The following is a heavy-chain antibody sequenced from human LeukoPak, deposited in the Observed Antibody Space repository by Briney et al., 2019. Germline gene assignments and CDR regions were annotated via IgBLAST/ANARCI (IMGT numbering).Heavy chain of an antibody. D-gene: IGHD5-12*01. Sequence: SETLSLTCTVSADSISTYYWNWIRQSPGKGLEWIGYIYYSGSTIYNPSLKSRVSISVDTSKNQFSLKLSSVTAADTAVYYCARGVGYNYRLYHFDYWGQGTLVTVSS. CDR2: IYYSGST. V-gene: IGHV4-59*08. CDR1: ADSISTYY. J-gene: IGHJ4*02. CDR3: ARGVGYNYRLYHFDY.